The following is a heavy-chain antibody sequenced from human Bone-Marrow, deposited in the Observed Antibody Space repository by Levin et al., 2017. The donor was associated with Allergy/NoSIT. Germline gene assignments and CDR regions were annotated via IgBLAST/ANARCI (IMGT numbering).Heavy chain of an antibody. V-gene: IGHV3-7*01. D-gene: IGHD2-8*01. J-gene: IGHJ6*02. Sequence: GGSLRLSCAASGFTFSSYWMSWVRQTPGKGLEWVANIKQDGSEEQYVDSVKGRFTISRDNAKKSLYLQMHSLRVDDTALYYCVRKGGYSCIKGVCHLYEMDVWGQGTTVSVSS. CDR1: GFTFSSYW. CDR3: VRKGGYSCIKGVCHLYEMDV. CDR2: IKQDGSEE.